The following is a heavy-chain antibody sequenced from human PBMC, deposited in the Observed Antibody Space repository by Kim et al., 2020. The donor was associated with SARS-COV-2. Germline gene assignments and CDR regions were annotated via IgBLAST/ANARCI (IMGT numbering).Heavy chain of an antibody. V-gene: IGHV1-2*02. D-gene: IGHD5-18*01. CDR2: INPNSGGT. CDR1: GYTFTGYY. Sequence: ASVKVSCKASGYTFTGYYMHWVRQAPGQGLEWMGWINPNSGGTNYAQKFQGRVTMTRDTSISTAYMELSRLRSDDTAVYYCARKGYSYGFDWFDPWGQGTLVTVSS. CDR3: ARKGYSYGFDWFDP. J-gene: IGHJ5*02.